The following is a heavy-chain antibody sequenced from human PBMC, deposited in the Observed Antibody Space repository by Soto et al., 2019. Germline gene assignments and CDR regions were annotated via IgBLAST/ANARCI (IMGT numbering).Heavy chain of an antibody. CDR1: GFTFSSYG. CDR3: AKDRLIRVQGFGY. D-gene: IGHD3-22*01. J-gene: IGHJ4*02. V-gene: IGHV3-30*18. Sequence: QVQLVESGGGVVQPGRSLRLSCAASGFTFSSYGMHWVRQAPGKGLEWVAVISYDGSNKYYADSVKGRFTISRDNSKNTVYRQMNSLRAEDTAVYYCAKDRLIRVQGFGYWCQGTLVTVSS. CDR2: ISYDGSNK.